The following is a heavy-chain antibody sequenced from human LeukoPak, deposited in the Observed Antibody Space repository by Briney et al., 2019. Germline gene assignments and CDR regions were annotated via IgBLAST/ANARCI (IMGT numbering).Heavy chain of an antibody. CDR2: IRYDGSNK. J-gene: IGHJ5*02. CDR1: GFTFSGYG. Sequence: QSGGSLRLSCAASGFTFSGYGMHWVRQAPGKGLEWVAFIRYDGSNKYYADSMKGRFTISRDNANNSLFLQMNSLRAEDTAVYYCAREGGGYYYDSSGYYNWFDPWGQGTLVTVSS. D-gene: IGHD3-22*01. CDR3: AREGGGYYYDSSGYYNWFDP. V-gene: IGHV3-30*02.